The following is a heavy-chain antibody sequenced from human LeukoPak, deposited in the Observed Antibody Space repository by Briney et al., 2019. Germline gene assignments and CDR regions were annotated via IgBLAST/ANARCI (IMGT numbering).Heavy chain of an antibody. V-gene: IGHV1-69*13. CDR2: IIPIFGTA. D-gene: IGHD4-11*01. CDR3: AREDSTVTTLRSVY. Sequence: ASVKVSCKASGGAFSSYAISWVRQAPGQGLEWMGGIIPIFGTANYAQKFQGRVTITADESTSTAYMELSSLRSEDTAVYYCAREDSTVTTLRSVYWGQGTLVTVSS. CDR1: GGAFSSYA. J-gene: IGHJ4*02.